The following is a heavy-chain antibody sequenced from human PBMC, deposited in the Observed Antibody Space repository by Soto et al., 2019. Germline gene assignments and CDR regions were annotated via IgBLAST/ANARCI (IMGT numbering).Heavy chain of an antibody. CDR3: ARSRSGAVADSFDF. Sequence: ESGGGVVEPGRSLRLSCAASGFSFSRYAIHWVRQAPGKGLEWVAVISKDGSHKYYLESVKGRFTISRDNSKNILSLQMNSLRDEDTAVYYCARSRSGAVADSFDFWGQGTLVTVSS. V-gene: IGHV3-30*04. CDR2: ISKDGSHK. D-gene: IGHD3-10*01. CDR1: GFSFSRYA. J-gene: IGHJ4*02.